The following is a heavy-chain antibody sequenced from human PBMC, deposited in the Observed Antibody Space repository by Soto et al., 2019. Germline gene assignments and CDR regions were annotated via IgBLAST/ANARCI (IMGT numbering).Heavy chain of an antibody. Sequence: GGSLILSCAASGFTFSSYSMSWVRQAPGKGLEWVSAISGSGGSTYCADSVKGRFTISRDNSKNTLYLQMNSLRAEDTAVYYCAKTDYYDSSVAAFDIWGQGTMVTVSS. D-gene: IGHD3-22*01. CDR3: AKTDYYDSSVAAFDI. J-gene: IGHJ3*02. CDR2: ISGSGGST. CDR1: GFTFSSYS. V-gene: IGHV3-23*01.